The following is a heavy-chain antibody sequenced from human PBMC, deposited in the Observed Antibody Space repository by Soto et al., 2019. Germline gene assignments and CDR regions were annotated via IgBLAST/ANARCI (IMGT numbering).Heavy chain of an antibody. Sequence: QVQLVQSGAEVKKPGASVKVSCKASGYTFTSYAMHWVRQAPGQRREWMGWINAGNGNTKYSQKFQGRVTITRDTSSSTAYMELSSLRSDDTAVYYCARPYCSGGSYYILAYWGQGTLVTVSS. V-gene: IGHV1-3*01. CDR2: INAGNGNT. CDR3: ARPYCSGGSYYILAY. D-gene: IGHD2-15*01. CDR1: GYTFTSYA. J-gene: IGHJ4*02.